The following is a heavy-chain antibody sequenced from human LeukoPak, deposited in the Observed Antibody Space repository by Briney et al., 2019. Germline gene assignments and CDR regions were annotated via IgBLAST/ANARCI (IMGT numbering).Heavy chain of an antibody. CDR1: GGSISNKY. D-gene: IGHD3-22*01. J-gene: IGHJ4*02. CDR2: IYYSGST. V-gene: IGHV4-59*01. Sequence: PSETLSLTCTVSGGSISNKYWSWIRQPPGKGLEWIGYIYYSGSTNYNPSLKSRVTILVDTSKNQFSLKLSSVTAADTAVYYCARDRYYYDSSGYLFDYWGQGTLVTVSS. CDR3: ARDRYYYDSSGYLFDY.